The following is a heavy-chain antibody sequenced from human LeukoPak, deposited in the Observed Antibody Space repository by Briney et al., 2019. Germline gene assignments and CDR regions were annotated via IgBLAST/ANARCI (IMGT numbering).Heavy chain of an antibody. CDR1: GGTFSSYA. J-gene: IGHJ4*02. V-gene: IGHV1-69*13. Sequence: GASVKVSCKASGGTFSSYAISWVRQAPGQGLEWMGGIIPIFGTANYAQKFKGRATITADESTSTAYMELSSLRSEDTAVYYCARERAYYFDYWGQGTLVTVSS. CDR2: IIPIFGTA. CDR3: ARERAYYFDY.